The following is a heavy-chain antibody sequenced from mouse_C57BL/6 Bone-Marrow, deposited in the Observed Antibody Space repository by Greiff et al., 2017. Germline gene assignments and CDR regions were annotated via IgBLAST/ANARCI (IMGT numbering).Heavy chain of an antibody. CDR2: IYPTSGRT. CDR1: GYTFTSYW. V-gene: IGHV1-55*01. Sequence: QVQLQQSGAELVKPGASVKMSCKASGYTFTSYWITWVTQRPGQGLEWIGDIYPTSGRTNYNEKFKSKAILTVDTSSNTAYMQHSSLTSEDSAVFYCARSGPLGRSFDYWGQGATLTVSS. J-gene: IGHJ2*01. CDR3: ARSGPLGRSFDY. D-gene: IGHD4-1*01.